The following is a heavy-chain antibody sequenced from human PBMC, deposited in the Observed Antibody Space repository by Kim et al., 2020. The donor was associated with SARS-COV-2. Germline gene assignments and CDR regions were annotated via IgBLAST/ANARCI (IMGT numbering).Heavy chain of an antibody. J-gene: IGHJ5*02. V-gene: IGHV4-61*01. CDR2: IYYSGST. D-gene: IGHD6-13*01. Sequence: SETLSLTCTVSGGSVSSGSYYWSWIRQPPGKGLEWIGYIYYSGSTNYNPSLKSRVTISVDTSKNQFSLKLSSVTAADTAVYYCARVALSYSSSWYGNWFDPWGQGTLVTVSS. CDR1: GGSVSSGSYY. CDR3: ARVALSYSSSWYGNWFDP.